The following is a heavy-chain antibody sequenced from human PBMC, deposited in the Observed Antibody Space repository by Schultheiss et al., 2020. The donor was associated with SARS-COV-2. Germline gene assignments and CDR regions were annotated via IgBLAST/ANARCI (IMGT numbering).Heavy chain of an antibody. V-gene: IGHV3-21*05. J-gene: IGHJ4*02. CDR3: ARGDSSSLGY. Sequence: GGSLRLSCAASGFTFSSYSMNWVRQAPGKGLEWVSYISSSSSYTNYADSVKGRFTISRDNAKNSLYLQMNSLRAEDTAVYYCARGDSSSLGYWGQGTLVTVSS. CDR1: GFTFSSYS. D-gene: IGHD6-13*01. CDR2: ISSSSSYT.